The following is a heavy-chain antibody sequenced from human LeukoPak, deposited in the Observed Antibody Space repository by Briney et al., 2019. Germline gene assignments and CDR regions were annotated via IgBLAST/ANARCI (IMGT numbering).Heavy chain of an antibody. CDR1: GYTFTSYY. Sequence: ASVEVSCKASGYTFTSYYMHWVRQAPGQGLEWMGIINPSGGSTSYAQKFQVRVTMTRDMSTSTVYMELSSLRSEDTAVYYCARDAYSSGWYFGYWGQGTLVTVSS. CDR2: INPSGGST. CDR3: ARDAYSSGWYFGY. D-gene: IGHD6-19*01. V-gene: IGHV1-46*01. J-gene: IGHJ4*02.